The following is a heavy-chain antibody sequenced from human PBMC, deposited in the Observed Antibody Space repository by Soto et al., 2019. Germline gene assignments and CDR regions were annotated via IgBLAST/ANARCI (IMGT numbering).Heavy chain of an antibody. CDR1: GFTFSNAW. J-gene: IGHJ4*02. CDR2: IKSKTDGGTT. Sequence: EVQLVESGGGLVKPGGSLRLSCAASGFTFSNAWMSWVRQAPGKGLEWVGRIKSKTDGGTTDYAAPVKGRFTISRDDSKNTLYLQMNSLKTEDTAVYYCTTSYYGSGRYPQRVWYFDYWGQGTLVTVSS. D-gene: IGHD3-10*01. V-gene: IGHV3-15*01. CDR3: TTSYYGSGRYPQRVWYFDY.